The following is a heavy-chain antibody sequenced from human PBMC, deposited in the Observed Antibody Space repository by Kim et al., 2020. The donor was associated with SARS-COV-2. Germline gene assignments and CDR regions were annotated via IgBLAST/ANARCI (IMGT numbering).Heavy chain of an antibody. CDR3: AREAPGRARDAFDI. J-gene: IGHJ3*02. Sequence: GGSLRLSCAASGFTFSSYAMHWVRQAPGKGLEWVAVISYDGSNKYYADSVKGRFTISRDNSKNTLYLQMNSLRAEDTAVYYCAREAPGRARDAFDIWGQGTMVTVSS. CDR2: ISYDGSNK. D-gene: IGHD1-26*01. V-gene: IGHV3-30-3*01. CDR1: GFTFSSYA.